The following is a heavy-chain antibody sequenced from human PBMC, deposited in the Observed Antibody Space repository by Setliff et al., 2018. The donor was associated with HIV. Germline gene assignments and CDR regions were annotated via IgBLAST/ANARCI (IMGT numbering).Heavy chain of an antibody. CDR2: INPNSGGT. D-gene: IGHD3-22*01. J-gene: IGHJ5*02. Sequence: ASVKVSCKASGYTFTGYYMHWVRQAPGQGLEWMGWINPNSGGTNYAQKFQGRVTMTADKSTSTAYMELSSLRSDDTAVYYCASTTYYYDSSGHPPGWFDPWGQGTLVTVSS. V-gene: IGHV1-2*02. CDR3: ASTTYYYDSSGHPPGWFDP. CDR1: GYTFTGYY.